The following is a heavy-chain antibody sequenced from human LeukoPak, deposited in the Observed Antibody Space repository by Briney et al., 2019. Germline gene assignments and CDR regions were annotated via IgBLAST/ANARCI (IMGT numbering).Heavy chain of an antibody. Sequence: ASVKVSCKVSGASLSETSIHWVRQAPGQWLEWMGGFDPEDGESTFAQRFQSRFSMTEDTSTDTAYMELRSLRPEDTAVYYCATADKWEPLDYWGQGTLVTVSS. J-gene: IGHJ4*02. CDR1: GASLSETS. CDR2: FDPEDGES. V-gene: IGHV1-24*01. CDR3: ATADKWEPLDY. D-gene: IGHD1-26*01.